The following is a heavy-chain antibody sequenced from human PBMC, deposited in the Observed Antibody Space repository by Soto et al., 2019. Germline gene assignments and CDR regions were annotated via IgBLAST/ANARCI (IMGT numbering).Heavy chain of an antibody. Sequence: QVQLVQSGAEVKKPGSSVKVSCKASGDTFNFYTISWVRQAPGQGLEWVGRIIPMLGMSNYAQKFQDRVTIIADKSTSTAYMQLSSLRSEDTAIYYCATSYGSGSRPFDYWGQGTLVTVSS. D-gene: IGHD3-10*01. CDR2: IIPMLGMS. V-gene: IGHV1-69*02. CDR3: ATSYGSGSRPFDY. J-gene: IGHJ4*02. CDR1: GDTFNFYT.